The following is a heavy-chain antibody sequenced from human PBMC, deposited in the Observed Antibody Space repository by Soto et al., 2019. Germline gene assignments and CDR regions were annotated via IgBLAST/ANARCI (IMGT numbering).Heavy chain of an antibody. CDR3: ARHAPNYYGSGSYYKVNGMDV. D-gene: IGHD3-10*01. V-gene: IGHV5-10-1*01. CDR1: GCSFTSYW. J-gene: IGHJ6*02. CDR2: IDPSDSYT. Sequence: GESLKISCKGSGCSFTSYWISWVRQMPGKGLEWMGRIDPSDSYTNYSPSFQGHVTISADKSISTAYLQWSSLKASDTAMYYCARHAPNYYGSGSYYKVNGMDVWGQGTTVTVSS.